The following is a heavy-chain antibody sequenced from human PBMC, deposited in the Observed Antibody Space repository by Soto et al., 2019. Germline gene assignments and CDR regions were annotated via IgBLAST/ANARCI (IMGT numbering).Heavy chain of an antibody. Sequence: QVQLVQSGAEVKKPGASVKVSCKASKYTFTNYAIHWVRQAPGQSLEWMGWVDTGNGNTKYSQKFQDRVTITRDTDANTADMELSSLTSEDTAVYYCARDAKWDPRGVVAQQDDYFDYWGQGTLVTVSS. CDR1: KYTFTNYA. D-gene: IGHD2-2*01. V-gene: IGHV1-3*04. CDR2: VDTGNGNT. J-gene: IGHJ4*02. CDR3: ARDAKWDPRGVVAQQDDYFDY.